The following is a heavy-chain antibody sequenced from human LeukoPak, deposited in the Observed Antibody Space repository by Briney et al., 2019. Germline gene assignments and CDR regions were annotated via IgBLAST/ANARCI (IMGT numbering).Heavy chain of an antibody. CDR3: AKENPVGGTNYFDY. CDR2: ITGSGDST. CDR1: GFIFSTYA. Sequence: GGSLRLSCAASGFIFSTYAMSWVRQAPGKGLEWVSAITGSGDSTYYADSVKGRFTISRGNSKNTLSLQMNSLRAEDTAVYYCAKENPVGGTNYFDYWGQGTLVTVPS. V-gene: IGHV3-23*01. J-gene: IGHJ4*02. D-gene: IGHD1-26*01.